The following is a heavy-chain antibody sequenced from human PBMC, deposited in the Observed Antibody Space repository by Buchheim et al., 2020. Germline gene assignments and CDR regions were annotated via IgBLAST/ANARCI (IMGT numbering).Heavy chain of an antibody. D-gene: IGHD2-2*02. Sequence: EVQLVESGGGLVQPGGSLRLSCAASGFTFSSYSMNWVRQAPGKGLEWVSYISSSSSTIYYADSVKGRFTISRDNATNSLYLQMNSLRAEDTAVYYCARDFRCSSTSCYRGFDYWGQGTL. CDR2: ISSSSSTI. V-gene: IGHV3-48*01. CDR3: ARDFRCSSTSCYRGFDY. CDR1: GFTFSSYS. J-gene: IGHJ4*02.